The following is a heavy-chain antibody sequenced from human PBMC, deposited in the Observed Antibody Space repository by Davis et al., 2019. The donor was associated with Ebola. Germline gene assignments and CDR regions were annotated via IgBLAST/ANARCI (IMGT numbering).Heavy chain of an antibody. Sequence: SLMLPCAASGFPFSRYSMNWVRQAPGKGLEWVSYISSSSSTIYYADSVKGRFTISRDNAKNSLYLQMNSLRDEDTAVYYCARGDRIDDYFEYWGQGALVTVSS. CDR1: GFPFSRYS. V-gene: IGHV3-48*02. CDR2: ISSSSSTI. CDR3: ARGDRIDDYFEY. J-gene: IGHJ4*02.